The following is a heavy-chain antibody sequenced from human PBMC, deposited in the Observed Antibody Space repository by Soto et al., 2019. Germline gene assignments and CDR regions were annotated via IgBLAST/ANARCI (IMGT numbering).Heavy chain of an antibody. CDR1: GGSVSRDSNF. V-gene: IGHV4-61*01. D-gene: IGHD4-4*01. CDR3: ARGYSHYAH. J-gene: IGHJ4*02. Sequence: SETLSLTCTVSGGSVSRDSNFWSWIRQPPGKGPEWIGYIYYSGPSRYNPSLESRVTISIDSSKNQVSLTLTSVTAADTAVYYCARGYSHYAHWGRGTLVTVSS. CDR2: IYYSGPS.